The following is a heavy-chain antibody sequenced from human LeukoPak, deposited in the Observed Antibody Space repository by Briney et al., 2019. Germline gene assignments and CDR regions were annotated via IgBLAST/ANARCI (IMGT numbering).Heavy chain of an antibody. V-gene: IGHV3-9*01. CDR2: ISWNSGSI. CDR1: GFTFDDYA. CDR3: AKEGYSSGWGPFDY. Sequence: GGSLRLSCAASGFTFDDYAMHWVRQAPGKGLEWVSGISWNSGSIGYADSVKGRFTISRDNAKNSLYLQMNSLRAEDTALYYCAKEGYSSGWGPFDYWGQGTLVTVSS. J-gene: IGHJ4*02. D-gene: IGHD6-19*01.